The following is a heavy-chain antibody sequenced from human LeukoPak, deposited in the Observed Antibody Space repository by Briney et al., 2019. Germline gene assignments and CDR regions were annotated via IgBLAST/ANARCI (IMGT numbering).Heavy chain of an antibody. CDR3: ARDPGSSGWYVYYYGMDV. D-gene: IGHD6-19*01. CDR2: ISAYNGNT. CDR1: GYTFTSYG. J-gene: IGHJ6*02. V-gene: IGHV1-18*01. Sequence: GASVKVSCKASGYTFTSYGISWVRQAPGQGLEWMGWISAYNGNTNYAQKLRGRVTMTTDTSTSTAYMELRSLRSDDTAVYYCARDPGSSGWYVYYYGMDVWGQGTTVTVSS.